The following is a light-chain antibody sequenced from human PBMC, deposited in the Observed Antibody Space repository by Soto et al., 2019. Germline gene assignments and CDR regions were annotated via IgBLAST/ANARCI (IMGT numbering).Light chain of an antibody. CDR1: EDISTW. J-gene: IGKJ1*01. CDR2: HAS. V-gene: IGKV1-5*01. Sequence: DIQMTQSPSSVSASVGDRVTITCRSSEDISTWLAWYQQKPGTAPKLLIYHASTLESGVPSRFSGSGSGTEFTLTISSLQPDDFATYYCQQYNSYSWTFGQGTKVDIK. CDR3: QQYNSYSWT.